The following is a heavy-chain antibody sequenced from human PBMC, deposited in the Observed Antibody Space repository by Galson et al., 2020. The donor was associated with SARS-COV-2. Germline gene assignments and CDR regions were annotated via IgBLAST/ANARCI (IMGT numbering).Heavy chain of an antibody. J-gene: IGHJ6*02. V-gene: IGHV3-53*01. CDR1: GFTVSSNY. CDR2: IYSGGST. CDR3: ARDSDPASYYDSSGYYGGGMDV. D-gene: IGHD3-22*01. Sequence: GGSLRLSCAASGFTVSSNYMSWVRKAPGKGLEWVTVIYSGGSTYYADSVKGRFTISRDNSKNTLYLQMNSLRAEDTAVYYCARDSDPASYYDSSGYYGGGMDVWGQGTTVTVSS.